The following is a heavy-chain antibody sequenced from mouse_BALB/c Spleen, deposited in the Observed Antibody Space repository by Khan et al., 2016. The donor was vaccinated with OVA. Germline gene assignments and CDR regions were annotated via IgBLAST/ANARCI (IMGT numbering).Heavy chain of an antibody. CDR3: ASGGWSYAIDY. D-gene: IGHD1-1*02. J-gene: IGHJ4*01. CDR2: IDPAIGNT. Sequence: VQLKESGAELVKPGASVKLSCTASGFNIKDTYIHWVRQRPEQGLEWIGTIDPAIGNTKDDPKFQGKATITEDTSYNIAYLHLSRLTSEDTAVYCCASGGWSYAIDYWGQGTSGTDSS. CDR1: GFNIKDTY. V-gene: IGHV14-3*02.